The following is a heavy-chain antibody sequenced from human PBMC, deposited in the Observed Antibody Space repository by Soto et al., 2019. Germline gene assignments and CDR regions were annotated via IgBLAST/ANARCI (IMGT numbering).Heavy chain of an antibody. Sequence: LRISCAASEFRPRTYGIHWDHQAPGKGLEWVAVIWDDGSNKYYADSVRGRFTTSRDNSKNTLYLQMNSLRVEDTAVYYCARDRYYDFWSGHGSIYYSYNGMDVWGQGTTVIVSS. CDR2: IWDDGSNK. CDR1: EFRPRTYG. J-gene: IGHJ6*02. V-gene: IGHV3-33*01. CDR3: ARDRYYDFWSGHGSIYYSYNGMDV. D-gene: IGHD3-3*01.